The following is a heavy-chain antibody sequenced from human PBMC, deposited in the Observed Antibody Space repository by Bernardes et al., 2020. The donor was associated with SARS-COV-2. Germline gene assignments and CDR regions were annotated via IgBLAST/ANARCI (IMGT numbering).Heavy chain of an antibody. D-gene: IGHD3-10*01. CDR1: GGTFSTYT. CDR2: IIPMVSKT. V-gene: IGHV1-69*02. J-gene: IGHJ4*02. Sequence: SVKVSCKASGGTFSTYTITWVRQAPGQGLEWMGRIIPMVSKTNYSQKFQGRVTITADKFTSTAHMELSSLTSEDTAVYYCASCRPRYYGDYGGPCDSWGQGTLVTVSS. CDR3: ASCRPRYYGDYGGPCDS.